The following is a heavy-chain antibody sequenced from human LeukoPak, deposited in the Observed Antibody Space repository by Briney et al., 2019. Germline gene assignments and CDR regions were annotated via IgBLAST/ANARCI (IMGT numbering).Heavy chain of an antibody. CDR1: GFTFSSYG. V-gene: IGHV3-30*18. Sequence: GRSLRLSCAASGFTFSSYGMHWVRQAPGKGLEWVAVISYDGSNKYYADSVKGRFTISRDNSKNTLYLQMNSLRAEDTAVYYCAEDLGVVVTGGAFDIWGQGTMVTVSS. CDR2: ISYDGSNK. D-gene: IGHD2-21*02. CDR3: AEDLGVVVTGGAFDI. J-gene: IGHJ3*02.